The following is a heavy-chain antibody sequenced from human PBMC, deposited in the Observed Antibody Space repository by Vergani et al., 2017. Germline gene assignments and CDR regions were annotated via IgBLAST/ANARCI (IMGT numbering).Heavy chain of an antibody. J-gene: IGHJ6*03. CDR2: IYYSGST. V-gene: IGHV4-59*08. D-gene: IGHD1-26*01. CDR1: GGSISSYY. CDR3: ARTYSGYYYYMDV. Sequence: QVQLQESGPGLVKPSETLSLTCTVSGGSISSYYWSWIRQPPGKGLEWIGYIYYSGSTNYNPSLKSRVTISVDTSKNQFSLKLSSVTAADTAVYYCARTYSGYYYYMDVWGKGTTVTVYS.